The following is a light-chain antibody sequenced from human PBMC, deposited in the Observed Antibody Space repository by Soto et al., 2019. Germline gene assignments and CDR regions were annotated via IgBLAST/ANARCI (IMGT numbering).Light chain of an antibody. Sequence: QSALTQPASVSGSPGQSITISCTGTSSDIGGYNYVSWYQQHPGKAPKLIIYDVSNRPSGVSNRFSGSKSGNTASLTISGVQAEDEVDYFCSSYTTYNALFGGGTKLTVL. CDR1: SSDIGGYNY. J-gene: IGLJ3*02. CDR3: SSYTTYNAL. V-gene: IGLV2-14*03. CDR2: DVS.